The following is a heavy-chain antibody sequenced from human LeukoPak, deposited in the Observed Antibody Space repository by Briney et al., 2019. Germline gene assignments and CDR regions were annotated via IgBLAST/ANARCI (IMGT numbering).Heavy chain of an antibody. J-gene: IGHJ5*02. Sequence: GRSLRLSCAASGFTFSSYAMHWVRQAPGKGLEWVAVVSYDGSNKYYADSVKGRFTISRDNSKNTLYLQMNSLRAEDTAVYYCARGGPYYNWIDPWGQGTLVTVSS. CDR2: VSYDGSNK. V-gene: IGHV3-30*04. CDR3: ARGGPYYNWIDP. D-gene: IGHD1-26*01. CDR1: GFTFSSYA.